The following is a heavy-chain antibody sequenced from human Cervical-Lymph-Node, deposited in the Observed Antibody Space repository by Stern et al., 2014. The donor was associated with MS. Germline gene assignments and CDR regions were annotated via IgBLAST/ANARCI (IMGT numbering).Heavy chain of an antibody. J-gene: IGHJ4*02. V-gene: IGHV1-69*01. CDR2: ISPIVGTA. CDR3: ARNGGDTSLGH. CDR1: GGTLRSYV. D-gene: IGHD5-18*01. Sequence: DQLVESGAEAKKSGSSVKVSCKASGGTLRSYVITWARQASGQGPEWMGEISPIVGTAAYAQQFQGRVTITADEYTSTVYMELSSLRSEDTAVYYCARNGGDTSLGHWGQGSQVIVSS.